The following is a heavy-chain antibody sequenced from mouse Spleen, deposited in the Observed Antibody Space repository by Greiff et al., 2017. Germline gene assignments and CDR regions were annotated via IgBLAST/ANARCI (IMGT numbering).Heavy chain of an antibody. CDR2: IDPEDGDT. V-gene: IGHV14-1*01. CDR3: TTDLPFYAMDY. Sequence: VQLQQSGAELVRPGASVKLSCTASGFTIKDYYMHWVKQRPEQGLEWIGRIDPEDGDTEYAPKFQGKATMTADTSSNTAYLQLSSLTSEDTDVYYCTTDLPFYAMDYWGQGTSVTVSS. CDR1: GFTIKDYY. J-gene: IGHJ4*01.